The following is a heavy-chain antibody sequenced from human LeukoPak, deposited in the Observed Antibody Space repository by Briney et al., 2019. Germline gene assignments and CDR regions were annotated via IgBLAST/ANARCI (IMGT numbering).Heavy chain of an antibody. CDR3: VRGGPFTVLDAGAF. CDR2: ISYDGSNK. V-gene: IGHV3-30*04. CDR1: GFTFSSYA. D-gene: IGHD2-2*01. Sequence: PGRSLRLSCAASGFTFSSYAMHWVRQNTGKGLEWVAAISYDGSNKRYAESVKGRFTISRDNSKNTLYLQMNSLRAEDTALYYCVRGGPFTVLDAGAFWGQGTLVTVSS. J-gene: IGHJ4*02.